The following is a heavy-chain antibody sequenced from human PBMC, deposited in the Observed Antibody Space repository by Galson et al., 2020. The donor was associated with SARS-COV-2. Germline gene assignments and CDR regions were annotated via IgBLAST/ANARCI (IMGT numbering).Heavy chain of an antibody. CDR2: IYSGGGI. J-gene: IGHJ4*02. V-gene: IGHV3-53*01. CDR3: AAFASFLF. CDR1: GLTVSSNY. D-gene: IGHD3-3*01. Sequence: GESLKISCAASGLTVSSNYMSWVRQAPGKGLECVSMIYSGGGIFYADSVKGRFTISRDTSNNTLYLQMNSLRAEDTAVYYCAAFASFLFWGQGTLVTVSS.